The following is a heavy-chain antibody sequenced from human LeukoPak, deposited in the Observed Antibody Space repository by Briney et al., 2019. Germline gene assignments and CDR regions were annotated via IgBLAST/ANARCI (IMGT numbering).Heavy chain of an antibody. CDR2: INAGNGNT. D-gene: IGHD3-22*01. Sequence: ASVKVSCKASGYTLTSYAMHWVRQAPGQRLEWMGWINAGNGNTKYSQKFQGRVTITRDTSASTAYMELSSLRSEDTAVYYCARTAYYYDSSGYPYWGQGTLVTVSS. CDR3: ARTAYYYDSSGYPY. V-gene: IGHV1-3*01. J-gene: IGHJ4*02. CDR1: GYTLTSYA.